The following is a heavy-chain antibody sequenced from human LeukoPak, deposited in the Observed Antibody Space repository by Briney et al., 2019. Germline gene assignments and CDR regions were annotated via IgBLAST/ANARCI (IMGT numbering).Heavy chain of an antibody. V-gene: IGHV4-59*01. CDR1: GGSISSYY. D-gene: IGHD5-24*01. CDR3: ARKMRRLQSLDDAFDI. CDR2: IYYSGST. J-gene: IGHJ3*02. Sequence: SETLSLICTVSGGSISSYYWSWIRQPPGKGLEWIGYIYYSGSTNYNPSLKSRVTISVDTSKNQFSLKLSSVTAADTVVYYCARKMRRLQSLDDAFDIWGQGTMVTVSS.